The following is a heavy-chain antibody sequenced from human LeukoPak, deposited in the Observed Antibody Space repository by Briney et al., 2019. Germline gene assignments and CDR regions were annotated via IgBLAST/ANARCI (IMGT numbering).Heavy chain of an antibody. V-gene: IGHV4-39*07. J-gene: IGHJ4*02. Sequence: PSETLSLTCTVSGGSISSSSYYWGWIRQPPGKGLEWIGSIYHSGSTYYNPSLKSRVTISVDTSKNQFSLKLSSVTAADTAVYYCARGLRLGELSAGRYFDYWGQGTLVTVSS. D-gene: IGHD3-10*01. CDR1: GGSISSSSYY. CDR3: ARGLRLGELSAGRYFDY. CDR2: IYHSGST.